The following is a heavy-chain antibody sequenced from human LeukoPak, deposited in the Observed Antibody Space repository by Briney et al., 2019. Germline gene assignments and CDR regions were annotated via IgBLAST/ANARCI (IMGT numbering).Heavy chain of an antibody. CDR1: GGSFSGYY. CDR3: ARVGRDYGDVNWFDP. CDR2: INHSGST. D-gene: IGHD4-17*01. V-gene: IGHV4-34*01. Sequence: SETLSLTCAVYGGSFSGYYWSWIRQPPGKGLEWIGEINHSGSTNYNPSLKSRVTISVDTSKNQFSLKLSSVTAADTAVYYRARVGRDYGDVNWFDPWGQGTLVTVSS. J-gene: IGHJ5*02.